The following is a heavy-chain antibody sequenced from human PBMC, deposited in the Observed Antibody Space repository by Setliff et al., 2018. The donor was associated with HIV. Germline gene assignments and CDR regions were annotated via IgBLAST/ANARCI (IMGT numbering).Heavy chain of an antibody. V-gene: IGHV4-38-2*02. CDR3: ARVSSSWTGGYFDL. CDR2: IDASANT. Sequence: SETLSLTCTVSGSSISSNYYWAWIRQAPGKGLEWIGCIDASANTYYIPSLKSRATISIDTSKNQRSLKLRSVTAADAAVYYCARVSSSWTGGYFDLWGRGTLVTVSS. CDR1: GSSISSNYY. J-gene: IGHJ2*01. D-gene: IGHD6-13*01.